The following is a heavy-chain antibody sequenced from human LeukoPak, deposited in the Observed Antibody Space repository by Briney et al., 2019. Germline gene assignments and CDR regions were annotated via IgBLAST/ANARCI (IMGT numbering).Heavy chain of an antibody. V-gene: IGHV3-9*01. Sequence: PGGSLRLSCAASGFTFDDYAMNWVRQAPGKGLEWVSGISRNSGSIGYADSVKGRLTISRDNAKNSLYLQMNSLRAEDTALYYCAEVPHDIWSGYSTSWCDPWGQETLVTVSS. J-gene: IGHJ5*02. CDR3: AEVPHDIWSGYSTSWCDP. CDR1: GFTFDDYA. CDR2: ISRNSGSI. D-gene: IGHD3-3*01.